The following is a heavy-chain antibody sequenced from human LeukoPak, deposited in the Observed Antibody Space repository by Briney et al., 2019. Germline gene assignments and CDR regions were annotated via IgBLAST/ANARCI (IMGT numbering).Heavy chain of an antibody. J-gene: IGHJ4*02. V-gene: IGHV4-61*05. CDR3: ARGSYDYVWGSYRYNDY. Sequence: SETLSLTCTVSGGSISSSSYYWGWIRQPPGKGLEWIGYIYYSGSTNYNPSLKSRVTISVDTSKNQFSLKLSSVTAADTAVYYCARGSYDYVWGSYRYNDYWGQGTLVTVSS. D-gene: IGHD3-16*02. CDR1: GGSISSSSYY. CDR2: IYYSGST.